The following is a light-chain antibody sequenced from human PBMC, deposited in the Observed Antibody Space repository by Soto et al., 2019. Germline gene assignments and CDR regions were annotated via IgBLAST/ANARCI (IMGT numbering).Light chain of an antibody. CDR1: QSVSSSY. Sequence: EIVMTQSPATLSLSPGESSTLSCRASQSVSSSYLVWHQQKPGQAPRLLIYAASRRATGIPDRFSGSGSGTDFTLTISRLEPEDFAVYYCKQYGSSPWTFGQGTKVDI. CDR2: AAS. V-gene: IGKV3-20*01. CDR3: KQYGSSPWT. J-gene: IGKJ1*01.